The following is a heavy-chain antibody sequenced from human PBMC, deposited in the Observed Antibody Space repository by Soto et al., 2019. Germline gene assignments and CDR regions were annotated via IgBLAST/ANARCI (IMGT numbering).Heavy chain of an antibody. CDR2: ISSSSSYI. CDR1: GFTFSSYS. CDR3: ARDSSPYYDFWSGYYKDAFDI. D-gene: IGHD3-3*01. J-gene: IGHJ3*02. V-gene: IGHV3-21*01. Sequence: GGSLRLSCAASGFTFSSYSMNWVRQAPGKGLEWVSSISSSSSYIYYADSVKGRFTISRDNAKNSLYLQMNSLRAEDTAVYYCARDSSPYYDFWSGYYKDAFDIWGQGTMVTVSS.